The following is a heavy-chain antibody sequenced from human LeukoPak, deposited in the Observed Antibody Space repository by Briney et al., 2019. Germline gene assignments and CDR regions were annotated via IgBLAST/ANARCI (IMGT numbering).Heavy chain of an antibody. CDR2: IYYSGST. V-gene: IGHV4-61*01. Sequence: SETLSLTCTVSGGSVSSGSYYWSWIRQPPGKGLEWIGYIYYSGSTNYNPSLKSRVTISVDTSKNQFSLKLSSVTAADTAVYYCARAPMTTVTTARGAFDIWGQGTMVTVSS. CDR3: ARAPMTTVTTARGAFDI. CDR1: GGSVSSGSYY. J-gene: IGHJ3*02. D-gene: IGHD4-17*01.